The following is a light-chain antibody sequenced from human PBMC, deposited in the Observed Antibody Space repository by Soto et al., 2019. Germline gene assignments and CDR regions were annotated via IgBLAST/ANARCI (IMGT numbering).Light chain of an antibody. CDR3: QSYDSSLSEGVV. Sequence: QSVLTQPPSVSGAPGQRVTISCTGSSSNIGAGYDVHWYQQLPGTAPKLLIYGHTNRPSGVPDRFSGSKSGTSASLAITGLQAEDEADYYCQSYDSSLSEGVVFGGGTKLTVL. CDR2: GHT. V-gene: IGLV1-40*01. CDR1: SSNIGAGYD. J-gene: IGLJ2*01.